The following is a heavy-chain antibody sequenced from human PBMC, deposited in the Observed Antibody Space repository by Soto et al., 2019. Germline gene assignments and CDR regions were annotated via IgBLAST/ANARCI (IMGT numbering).Heavy chain of an antibody. V-gene: IGHV3-30*18. Sequence: GGSLRLSCPASGFTFSSYGMHWVRQAPGKGLEWVAVISYDGSNKYYADSVKGRFTISRDNSKNTLYLQMNSLRAEDTAVYYCAKDPYGSGSPLYYFDYWGQGTLVTVSS. CDR3: AKDPYGSGSPLYYFDY. CDR1: GFTFSSYG. J-gene: IGHJ4*02. D-gene: IGHD3-10*01. CDR2: ISYDGSNK.